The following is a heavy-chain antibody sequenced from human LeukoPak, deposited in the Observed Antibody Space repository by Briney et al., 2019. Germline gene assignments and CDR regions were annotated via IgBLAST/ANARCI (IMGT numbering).Heavy chain of an antibody. D-gene: IGHD4/OR15-4a*01. Sequence: GASVKVSCKASGHTFTSYDINWVRQATGQGLEWMGWMNPNSGNTGYAQKFQGRVTMTRNTSISTAYMELSSLRSEDTAVYYCASFRGAIPDYYYYGMDVWGQGTTVTVSS. J-gene: IGHJ6*02. V-gene: IGHV1-8*01. CDR3: ASFRGAIPDYYYYGMDV. CDR1: GHTFTSYD. CDR2: MNPNSGNT.